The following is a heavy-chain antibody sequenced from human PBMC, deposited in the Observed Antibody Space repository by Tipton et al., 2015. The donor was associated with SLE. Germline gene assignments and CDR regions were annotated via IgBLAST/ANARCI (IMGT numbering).Heavy chain of an antibody. CDR3: ARQQTHCSSISCYFDF. D-gene: IGHD2-2*01. CDR2: IFSTGGT. CDR1: GDALRSSNYL. J-gene: IGHJ4*02. Sequence: TLSLTCAVSGDALRSSNYLWGWIRQPPGKGLEWIGSIFSTGGTYFNPSLKSRVTIFFDTPKNQFSLTMHSVNATDTAVYYCARQQTHCSSISCYFDFWGQGTLVTVSS. V-gene: IGHV4-39*01.